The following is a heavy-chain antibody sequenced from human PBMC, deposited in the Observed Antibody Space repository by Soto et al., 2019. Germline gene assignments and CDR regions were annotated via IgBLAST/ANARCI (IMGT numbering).Heavy chain of an antibody. CDR1: GFTFGSYG. Sequence: QSVGSLRLSCEASGFTFGSYGMTWVRQGPGKGLEWVSLIGADGGTTYTAEAVKGRFTIARDNSRNSLYLQMDNLRVEDTAVYYWAKGYGWDYLDYWGQGALVTVSS. CDR3: AKGYGWDYLDY. J-gene: IGHJ4*02. CDR2: IGADGGTT. V-gene: IGHV3-23*01. D-gene: IGHD4-17*01.